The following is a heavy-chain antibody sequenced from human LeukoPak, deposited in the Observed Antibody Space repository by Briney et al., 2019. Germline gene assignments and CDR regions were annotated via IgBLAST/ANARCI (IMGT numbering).Heavy chain of an antibody. CDR1: GGSISSGGYY. CDR2: IYNSGST. V-gene: IGHV4-31*03. D-gene: IGHD2-2*02. Sequence: SETLSLTCTVSGGSISSGGYYWSWIRQHPGKGLEWIGYIYNSGSTYYNPSLKSRVTISVDTSKNQFSLKLSSVTAADTAVYYCARGYCSSTSCYRDAFDIWGQGTLVTLSS. J-gene: IGHJ3*02. CDR3: ARGYCSSTSCYRDAFDI.